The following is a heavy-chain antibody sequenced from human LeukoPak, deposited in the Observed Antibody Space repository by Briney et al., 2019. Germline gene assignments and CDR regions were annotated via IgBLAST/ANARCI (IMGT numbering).Heavy chain of an antibody. CDR1: GFTFSSYA. J-gene: IGHJ4*02. V-gene: IGHV3-23*01. Sequence: PGASLRLSCAASGFTFSSYAMSWVRQAPGKGLEWVSAISGSGGSTYYADSVKGRFTISRANSKNTLYLQMNSLRAEDTAVYYCAKVLTPYPQHGFDYWGQGTLVTVSS. CDR3: AKVLTPYPQHGFDY. D-gene: IGHD5-18*01. CDR2: ISGSGGST.